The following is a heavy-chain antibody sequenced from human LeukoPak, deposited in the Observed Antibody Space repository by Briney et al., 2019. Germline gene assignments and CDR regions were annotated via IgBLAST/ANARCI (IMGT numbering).Heavy chain of an antibody. CDR2: ISYEESNI. D-gene: IGHD6-25*01. CDR3: EKMLYRSATEVLYYCYYGMDV. V-gene: IGHV3-30*18. J-gene: IGHJ6*01. CDR1: VFTFSRYG. Sequence: GGSQRLPCTASVFTFSRYGMHGPREARDRAVEGVAFISYEESNIYYADYVKGRFTISRDNSKNTLYLQVNSLRADDTAVYYCEKMLYRSATEVLYYCYYGMDVWGQGTTV.